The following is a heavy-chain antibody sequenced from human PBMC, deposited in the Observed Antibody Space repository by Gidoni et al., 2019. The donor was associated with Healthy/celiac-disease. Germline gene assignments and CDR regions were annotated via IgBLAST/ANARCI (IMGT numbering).Heavy chain of an antibody. Sequence: QVQLVQSGAEVKKPGASVKVSCQASGYTFTSYYMHWVRQAPGQGLEWMGIINPSGGSTSYAQKFQGRVTMTRDTSTSTVYMELSSLRSEDTAVYYCARGSIASYSQYYFDYWGQGTLVTVSS. CDR1: GYTFTSYY. J-gene: IGHJ4*02. V-gene: IGHV1-46*01. CDR2: INPSGGST. D-gene: IGHD5-18*01. CDR3: ARGSIASYSQYYFDY.